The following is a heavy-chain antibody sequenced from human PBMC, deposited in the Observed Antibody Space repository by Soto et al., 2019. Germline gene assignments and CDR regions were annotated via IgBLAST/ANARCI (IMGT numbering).Heavy chain of an antibody. V-gene: IGHV4-39*01. D-gene: IGHD6-19*01. J-gene: IGHJ4*02. CDR2: IYYSGST. CDR1: GGSISSSSYY. CDR3: ARHGGYSSGWYGGPNDPDY. Sequence: QLQLQESGPGLVKPSETLSLTCTVSGGSISSSSYYWGWIRQPPGKGLEWIGSIYYSGSTYYNPSLKSRVTISVDTSKNQFSLKLSSVTAADTAVYYCARHGGYSSGWYGGPNDPDYWGQGTLVTVSS.